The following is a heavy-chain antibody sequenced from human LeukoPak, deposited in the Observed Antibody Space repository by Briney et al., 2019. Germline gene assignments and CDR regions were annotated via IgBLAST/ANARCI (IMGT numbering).Heavy chain of an antibody. CDR1: GFTFRNYA. Sequence: GGSLRLSCAASGFTFRNYAMHWVRQAPGQGLEWVALIWFDGSNKYYADSVKDRFTISRDNSKNTLYLQMRSLRAEDTAVYYCARGLEYNSDYGDFWGQGTLVTVSS. J-gene: IGHJ4*01. V-gene: IGHV3-33*08. D-gene: IGHD3-16*01. CDR3: ARGLEYNSDYGDF. CDR2: IWFDGSNK.